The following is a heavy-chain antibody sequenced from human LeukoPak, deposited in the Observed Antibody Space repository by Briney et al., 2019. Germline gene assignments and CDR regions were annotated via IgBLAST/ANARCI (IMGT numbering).Heavy chain of an antibody. J-gene: IGHJ4*02. V-gene: IGHV3-23*01. Sequence: GGSLRLSCPATGCIFSSSAMHGVRQAPGKGLEWVSSISGSGGTTYYADSVKGWFTISSDNSKNTLYVQMNSLRAEDTAVYYCPTEAEYSSSHYFDYWGQGTLVTVSS. CDR1: GCIFSSSA. CDR2: ISGSGGTT. D-gene: IGHD6-6*01. CDR3: PTEAEYSSSHYFDY.